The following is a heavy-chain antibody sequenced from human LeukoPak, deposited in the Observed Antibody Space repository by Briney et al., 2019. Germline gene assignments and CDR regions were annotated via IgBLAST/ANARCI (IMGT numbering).Heavy chain of an antibody. J-gene: IGHJ6*03. V-gene: IGHV1-8*02. CDR2: MNPNSGNT. CDR1: GYTFTSYD. CDR3: ARDSGYSSSWYQPADYYYYYMDV. Sequence: GASVKVSCKASGYTFTSYDINWVRQATGQGLEWMGWMNPNSGNTGYAQKLQGRVTMTTDTSTSTAYMELRSLRSDDTAVYYCARDSGYSSSWYQPADYYYYYMDVWGKGTTVTVSS. D-gene: IGHD6-13*01.